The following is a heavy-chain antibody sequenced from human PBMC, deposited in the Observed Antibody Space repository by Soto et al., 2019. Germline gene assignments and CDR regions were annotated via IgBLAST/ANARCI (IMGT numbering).Heavy chain of an antibody. CDR2: IIPIFGTA. CDR3: ARSEARRYSYEYYGMDV. Sequence: GASVKVSCKASGGTFSSYAISWVRQAPGQGLEWMGGIIPIFGTANYAKKFQGRVTITADKSPSTAYMELRSLRSEATDGYYCARSEARRYSYEYYGMDVWGQGTTVTVSS. D-gene: IGHD1-1*01. CDR1: GGTFSSYA. J-gene: IGHJ6*02. V-gene: IGHV1-69*06.